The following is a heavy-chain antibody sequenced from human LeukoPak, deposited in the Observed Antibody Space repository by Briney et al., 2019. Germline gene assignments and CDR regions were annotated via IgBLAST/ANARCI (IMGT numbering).Heavy chain of an antibody. CDR2: MSYDGSNK. CDR3: ARGPPHYGMDV. V-gene: IGHV3-30-3*01. Sequence: GGSLRLSCAASGFTFSSYAMHWVRQAPGKGLEWVAVMSYDGSNKYYADSVKGRFTISRDNSKNTLYLQMNSLRAEDTAVYYCARGPPHYGMDVWGQGTTVTVSS. J-gene: IGHJ6*02. CDR1: GFTFSSYA.